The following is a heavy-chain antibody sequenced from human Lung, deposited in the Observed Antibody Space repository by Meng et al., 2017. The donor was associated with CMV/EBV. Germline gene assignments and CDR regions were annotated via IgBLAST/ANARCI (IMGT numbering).Heavy chain of an antibody. CDR1: GFSLSNARMG. CDR2: IFSNDEK. CDR3: ARIAEGYCSSTSCYTRDYFDY. J-gene: IGHJ4*02. V-gene: IGHV2-26*01. D-gene: IGHD2-2*02. Sequence: GPTLVXPTETLTLTCTVSGFSLSNARMGVSWIRQPPGNALEWLAHIFSNDEKSYSTSLKSRLTISKDTSKSQVVLTMTNIDPVYTATYYCARIAEGYCSSTSCYTRDYFDYWGQGXLVTVSS.